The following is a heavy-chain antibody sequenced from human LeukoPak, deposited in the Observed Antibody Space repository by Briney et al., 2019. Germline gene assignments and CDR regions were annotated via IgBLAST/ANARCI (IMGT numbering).Heavy chain of an antibody. Sequence: PGGTLRLSCAASGFTFSSYGMHWVRQAPGKGLDWVAFIHHDGSNKYYADSVRGRFAISRDNSKNMLYLQMNSLRAEDTAVYYCARESRYSGTFDPWGQGTLVTVSS. V-gene: IGHV3-30*02. CDR3: ARESRYSGTFDP. CDR1: GFTFSSYG. J-gene: IGHJ5*02. CDR2: IHHDGSNK. D-gene: IGHD1-26*01.